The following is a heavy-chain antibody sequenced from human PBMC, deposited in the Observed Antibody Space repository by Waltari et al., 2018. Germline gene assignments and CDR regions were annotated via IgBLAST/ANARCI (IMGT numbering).Heavy chain of an antibody. CDR1: GGSFSGYY. CDR3: AREGGNYSPLGY. Sequence: QVQLQQWGTGLLKPSETLSLTCDVYGGSFSGYYWSWIRQSPGKGLEWIGEVNPSGRTDNNQSLKSRVTISVDTSKNQFSLKLTSVTAADTAVYYCAREGGNYSPLGYWGQGTLVTVSS. D-gene: IGHD1-26*01. CDR2: VNPSGRT. V-gene: IGHV4-34*02. J-gene: IGHJ4*02.